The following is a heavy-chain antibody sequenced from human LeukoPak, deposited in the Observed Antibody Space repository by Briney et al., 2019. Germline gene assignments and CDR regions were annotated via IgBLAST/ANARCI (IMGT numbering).Heavy chain of an antibody. CDR1: GYTFTSYD. D-gene: IGHD6-6*01. V-gene: IGHV1-8*03. Sequence: ASVKVSCKASGYTFTSYDINWVRQATGQGLEWMGWMNPNSGNTGYAQKFQGRVTITRNTSISTAYMELSSLRSEDTAVYYCARVIKKYSSSPDYYYYYYMDVWGKGTTVTVSS. CDR2: MNPNSGNT. CDR3: ARVIKKYSSSPDYYYYYYMDV. J-gene: IGHJ6*03.